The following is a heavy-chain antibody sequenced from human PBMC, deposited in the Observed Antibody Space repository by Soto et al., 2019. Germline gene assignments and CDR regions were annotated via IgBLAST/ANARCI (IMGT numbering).Heavy chain of an antibody. CDR1: GYIFTRYW. V-gene: IGHV5-51*01. CDR3: ARGDIGNY. CDR2: IYLDDSEI. J-gene: IGHJ4*02. D-gene: IGHD2-15*01. Sequence: PEESLRISCKDSGYIFTRYWIAWVRQVPGKGLEWMGIIYLDDSEIKYSPSFQGQVTISADKSISTAYLQWSSLKASDTAIYYCARGDIGNYWGQGTMVTVSS.